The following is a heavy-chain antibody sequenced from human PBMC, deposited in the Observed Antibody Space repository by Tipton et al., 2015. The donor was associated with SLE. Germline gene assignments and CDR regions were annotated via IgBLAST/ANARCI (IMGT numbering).Heavy chain of an antibody. CDR3: AGLRVTSDAFDI. Sequence: TLSLTCTVSGGSISSSSYYWGWIRQPPGKGLEWIGSIYYSGSTYYNPSLKSRVTISVDTSKNQFSLKLSSVTAADTAVYYCAGLRVTSDAFDIWAKGQWSPSLQ. J-gene: IGHJ3*02. CDR2: IYYSGST. CDR1: GGSISSSSYY. V-gene: IGHV4-39*07. D-gene: IGHD2-21*02.